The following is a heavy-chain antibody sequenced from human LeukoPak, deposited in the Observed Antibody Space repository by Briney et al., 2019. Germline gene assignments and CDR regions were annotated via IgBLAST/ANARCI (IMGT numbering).Heavy chain of an antibody. J-gene: IGHJ4*02. D-gene: IGHD4-17*01. Sequence: GESPQTSRKGSGYSFTSYWIGWVRQMPGKGLEWMGIIYPGDSDTRYSPSFQGQVTISADKSISTAYLQWSSLKASDTAMYYCARQVGDHTPADYWGQGTLVTVSS. V-gene: IGHV5-51*01. CDR1: GYSFTSYW. CDR3: ARQVGDHTPADY. CDR2: IYPGDSDT.